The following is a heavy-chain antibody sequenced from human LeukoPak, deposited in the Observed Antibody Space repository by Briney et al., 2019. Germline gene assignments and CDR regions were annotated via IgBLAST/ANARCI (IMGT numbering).Heavy chain of an antibody. Sequence: SETLSLTCAVYGVSFSGYYWSWIRQPPGKGLEWIGEINHSGSTNYNPSLKSRVTISVDTSKNQFSLKLSSVTAADTAVYYCARSYSGSYYCAFDIWGQGTMVTVSS. D-gene: IGHD1-26*01. J-gene: IGHJ3*02. CDR2: INHSGST. V-gene: IGHV4-34*01. CDR3: ARSYSGSYYCAFDI. CDR1: GVSFSGYY.